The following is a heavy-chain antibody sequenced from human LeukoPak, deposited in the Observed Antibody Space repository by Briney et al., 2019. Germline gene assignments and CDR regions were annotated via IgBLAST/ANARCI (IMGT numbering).Heavy chain of an antibody. J-gene: IGHJ3*02. CDR3: ARGSSDIVVVPDADAFDI. V-gene: IGHV3-21*01. Sequence: GGSLRLSCAASGFTFSSYSMNWVRQAPGKGLEWVSSISSSSSYIYYADSVKGRFTISRDNAKNSLYLQMNSLRAEDTAVYYCARGSSDIVVVPDADAFDIWGQRTMVTVSS. D-gene: IGHD2-2*01. CDR1: GFTFSSYS. CDR2: ISSSSSYI.